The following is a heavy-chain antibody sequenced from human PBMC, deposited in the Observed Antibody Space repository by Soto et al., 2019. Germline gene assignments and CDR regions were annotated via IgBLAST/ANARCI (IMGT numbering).Heavy chain of an antibody. CDR1: GFTFSSYS. D-gene: IGHD1-7*01. Sequence: PGGSLRLSCAASGFTFSSYSMNWVRQAPGKGLEWVSSISSSSSYIYYADSVKGRFTISRDNAKNSLYLQMNSLRAEDTAVYYCARDRETHITGTRMIGYWGQGTLVTVSS. CDR2: ISSSSSYI. J-gene: IGHJ4*02. CDR3: ARDRETHITGTRMIGY. V-gene: IGHV3-21*01.